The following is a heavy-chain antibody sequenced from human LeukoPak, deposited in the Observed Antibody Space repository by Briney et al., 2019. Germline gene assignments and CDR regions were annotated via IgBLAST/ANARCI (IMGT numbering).Heavy chain of an antibody. CDR2: IYYSGST. J-gene: IGHJ2*01. Sequence: SETLSLTCTVSGGSISSYYWSWVRQPPGKGLEWIGYIYYSGSTNYNPSLKSRVTISVDTSKNQLSLKLSSVTAADMAVYYCASQTTGWYFDLWGRGTLVTVSS. CDR1: GGSISSYY. CDR3: ASQTTGWYFDL. V-gene: IGHV4-59*01. D-gene: IGHD1-1*01.